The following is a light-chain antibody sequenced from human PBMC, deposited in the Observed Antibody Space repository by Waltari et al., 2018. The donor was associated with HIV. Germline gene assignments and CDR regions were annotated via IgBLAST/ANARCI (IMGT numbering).Light chain of an antibody. Sequence: QLVMTQSPSASDSLGASVKITCTLSSGHSHTAIAWYQQQPQKGPRFLIKVNSEGSPNKGDGIPDRFSGSSCGSEHYLTISSLQSEDEADCYFQTWGTGIQYVVFGGETKLTVL. V-gene: IGLV4-69*01. J-gene: IGLJ2*01. CDR3: QTWGTGIQYVV. CDR2: VNSEGSP. CDR1: SGHSHTA.